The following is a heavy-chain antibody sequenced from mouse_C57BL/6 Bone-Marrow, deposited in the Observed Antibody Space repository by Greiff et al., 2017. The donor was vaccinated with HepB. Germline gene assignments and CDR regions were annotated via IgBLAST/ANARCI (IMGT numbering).Heavy chain of an antibody. CDR3: ARRDYGSSHWYFDV. Sequence: QVQLQQPGTELVKPGASVKLSCKASGYTFTSYWMNWVKQRPGQGLEWIGNINPSNGGTNYNEKFKSKATLTVDKSASTAYMQLSSLTSEDSAVYYCARRDYGSSHWYFDVWGTGTTVTVSS. J-gene: IGHJ1*03. V-gene: IGHV1-53*01. CDR2: INPSNGGT. CDR1: GYTFTSYW. D-gene: IGHD1-1*01.